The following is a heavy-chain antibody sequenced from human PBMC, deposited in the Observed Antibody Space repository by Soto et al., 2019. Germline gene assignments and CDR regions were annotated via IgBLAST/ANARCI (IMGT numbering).Heavy chain of an antibody. D-gene: IGHD3-16*02. CDR3: AREDPSLDAPDY. CDR1: GYTFTSYD. J-gene: IGHJ4*02. CDR2: MNPNSGNT. Sequence: ASVKVSCKVSGYTFTSYDINWVRQATGQGLEWMGWMNPNSGNTGYAQKFQGRVTMTRNTSISTAYMELSSLRSEDTAVYYCAREDPSLDAPDYWGQGTLVTVSS. V-gene: IGHV1-8*01.